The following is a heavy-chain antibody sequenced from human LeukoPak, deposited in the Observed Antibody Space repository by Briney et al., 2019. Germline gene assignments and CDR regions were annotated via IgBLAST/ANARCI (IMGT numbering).Heavy chain of an antibody. Sequence: PSETLSLTCTVSGGSISSSSYYWGWIRQPPGKGLEWIGSIYYSGSTYYNPSLKSRVTISVDTSKNQFSLKLSSVTAADTAVYYCARVAGSGSLTPFDYWGQGTLVTVSS. J-gene: IGHJ4*02. D-gene: IGHD3-10*01. CDR1: GGSISSSSYY. CDR2: IYYSGST. CDR3: ARVAGSGSLTPFDY. V-gene: IGHV4-39*07.